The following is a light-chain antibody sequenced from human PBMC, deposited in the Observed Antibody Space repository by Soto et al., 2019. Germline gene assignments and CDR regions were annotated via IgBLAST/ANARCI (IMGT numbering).Light chain of an antibody. Sequence: EIVLTQSPGTLSLSPGERATLSCRASPSVSGSNLAWYQQKPGQAPRLVIYGASSRATGIPDRFSGSGSGTDFTLTISRLEPEDSAVYYCQQYGGAPFTFGPGTRVDVK. CDR3: QQYGGAPFT. J-gene: IGKJ3*01. V-gene: IGKV3-20*01. CDR2: GAS. CDR1: PSVSGSN.